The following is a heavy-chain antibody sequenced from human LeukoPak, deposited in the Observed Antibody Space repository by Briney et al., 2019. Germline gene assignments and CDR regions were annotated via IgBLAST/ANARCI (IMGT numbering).Heavy chain of an antibody. Sequence: GGSLRLSCTASGFTFGDFAMSWFRQAPGKGLEWVGFIRSKAYDESTQYAAPVKGRFTISRDDSKSIAYLQMNSLKTEDSAVYYCARDSRIAAIYYFEYWGQGTLVTVSS. CDR1: GFTFGDFA. V-gene: IGHV3-49*03. D-gene: IGHD6-13*01. CDR3: ARDSRIAAIYYFEY. J-gene: IGHJ4*02. CDR2: IRSKAYDEST.